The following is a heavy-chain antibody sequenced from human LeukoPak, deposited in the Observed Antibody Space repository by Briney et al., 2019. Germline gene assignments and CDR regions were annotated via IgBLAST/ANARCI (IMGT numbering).Heavy chain of an antibody. CDR2: IYYSGST. J-gene: IGHJ3*02. Sequence: PSETLSLTCTVSGGSISSYYWSWIRQPPGKGLEWIGYIYYSGSTNYNPSLKSRVTISVDTSKNQLSLKLSSVTAADTAVYCCARQTDFWSGYYYRDAFDIWGQGTMVTVSS. CDR3: ARQTDFWSGYYYRDAFDI. V-gene: IGHV4-59*08. D-gene: IGHD3-3*01. CDR1: GGSISSYY.